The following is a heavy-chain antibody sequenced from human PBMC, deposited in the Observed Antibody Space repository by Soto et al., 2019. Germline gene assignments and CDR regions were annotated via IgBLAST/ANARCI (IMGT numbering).Heavy chain of an antibody. CDR1: GGSISSSNW. V-gene: IGHV4-4*02. J-gene: IGHJ4*02. D-gene: IGHD3-3*01. Sequence: PSETLSLTCAVSGGSISSSNWWSWVRQPPGKGLEWIGEIYHSGSTNYNPSLKSRVTISVDKSKNLFSLKLSSVTAADTAVYYCARGNYDFWSGYYNYFDYWGQGTLVTVSS. CDR3: ARGNYDFWSGYYNYFDY. CDR2: IYHSGST.